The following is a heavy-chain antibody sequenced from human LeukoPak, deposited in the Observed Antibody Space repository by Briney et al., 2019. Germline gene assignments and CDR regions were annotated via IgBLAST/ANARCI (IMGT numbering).Heavy chain of an antibody. CDR1: GGSISGYY. J-gene: IGHJ4*02. V-gene: IGHV4-59*08. CDR3: ARGVINLDY. CDR2: IFYSGST. D-gene: IGHD2-21*01. Sequence: SETLSLTCTVSGGSISGYYLTWIRQPPGKGLEWIGYIFYSGSTDYTPSLESRVTLSVDTSKNQFSLKLSSVTAADTAVYYCARGVINLDYWGQGTLVTVSS.